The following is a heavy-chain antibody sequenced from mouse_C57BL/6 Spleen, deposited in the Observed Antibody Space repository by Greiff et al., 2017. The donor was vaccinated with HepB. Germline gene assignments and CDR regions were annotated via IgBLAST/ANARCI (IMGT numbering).Heavy chain of an antibody. CDR1: GFTFSSYG. V-gene: IGHV5-6*01. J-gene: IGHJ4*01. CDR2: ISSGGSYT. CDR3: ARHDYGVLYAMDY. Sequence: EVKLMESGGDLVKPGGSLKLSCAASGFTFSSYGMSWVRQTPDKRLEWVATISSGGSYTYYPDSVKGRFTISRDNAKNTLYLQMRSLKSEDTAMYYCARHDYGVLYAMDYWGQGTSVTVSS. D-gene: IGHD2-4*01.